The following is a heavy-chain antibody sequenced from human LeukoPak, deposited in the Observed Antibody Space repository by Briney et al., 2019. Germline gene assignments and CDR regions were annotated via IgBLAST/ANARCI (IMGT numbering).Heavy chain of an antibody. D-gene: IGHD6-19*01. CDR2: IYHSGST. J-gene: IGHJ3*02. Sequence: SETLSLTCAVSGGSISSGGYSWSWIRQPPGKGLEWIGYIYHSGSTYYNPSLKSRVTISVDRSKNQFSLKLSSVTAADTAVYYCARAAGAFDIWGQGTMVTVSS. V-gene: IGHV4-30-2*01. CDR3: ARAAGAFDI. CDR1: GGSISSGGYS.